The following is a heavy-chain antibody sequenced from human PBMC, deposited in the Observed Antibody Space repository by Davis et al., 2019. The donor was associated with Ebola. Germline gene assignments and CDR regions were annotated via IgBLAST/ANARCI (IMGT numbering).Heavy chain of an antibody. J-gene: IGHJ6*02. Sequence: GESLKISCAASGFTFDDYAMHWVRQAPGKGLEWVSLISGDGGSTYYADSVKGRFTISRDNSKNSLYLQMNSLRTEDTALYYCAKGSDYGGNLGMDYYGMDVWGQGTTVTVSS. CDR2: ISGDGGST. V-gene: IGHV3-43*02. CDR3: AKGSDYGGNLGMDYYGMDV. D-gene: IGHD4-23*01. CDR1: GFTFDDYA.